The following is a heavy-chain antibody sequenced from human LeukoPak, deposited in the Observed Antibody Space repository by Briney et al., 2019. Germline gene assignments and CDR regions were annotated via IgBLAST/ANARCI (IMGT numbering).Heavy chain of an antibody. CDR3: ARDSEGVPYYYGMDV. V-gene: IGHV4-59*01. CDR2: IYYSGST. CDR1: GGSISSYY. D-gene: IGHD1-1*01. J-gene: IGHJ6*02. Sequence: ASETLSLTCTVSGGSISSYYWSWIRQPPGKGLEWIGHIYYSGSTNYNPSLKSRVTISVDTSKNQFSLKLSSVTAADTAVYYCARDSEGVPYYYGMDVWGQGTTVTVSS.